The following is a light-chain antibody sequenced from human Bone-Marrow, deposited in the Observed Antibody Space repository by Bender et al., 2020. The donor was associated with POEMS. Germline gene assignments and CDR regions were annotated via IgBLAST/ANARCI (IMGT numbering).Light chain of an antibody. Sequence: QSVLTQPASVSGSPGQSITISCTGTSSDVGGYNYVSWYQQHPGKAPKLMIYNVSNRPSGVSNRFSGSKSANTASLTISGLQAEDEADYYCSSYSSSSPVVFGGGTKVTVL. CDR3: SSYSSSSPVV. CDR2: NVS. CDR1: SSDVGGYNY. J-gene: IGLJ2*01. V-gene: IGLV2-14*01.